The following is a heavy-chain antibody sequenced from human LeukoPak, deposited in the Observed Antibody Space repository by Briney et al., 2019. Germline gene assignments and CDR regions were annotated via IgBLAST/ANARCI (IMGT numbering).Heavy chain of an antibody. V-gene: IGHV3-21*01. Sequence: PGGSLRLSCAASGFTFSSYSMNWVRQAPGKGLEWVSSISSSSSYIYYADSVKGRFTISRDNAKNSLYLQMNSLRAEDTAVYYCARNYDILTGLSFDAFDIWGQGTMVTVSS. CDR3: ARNYDILTGLSFDAFDI. CDR1: GFTFSSYS. CDR2: ISSSSSYI. J-gene: IGHJ3*02. D-gene: IGHD3-9*01.